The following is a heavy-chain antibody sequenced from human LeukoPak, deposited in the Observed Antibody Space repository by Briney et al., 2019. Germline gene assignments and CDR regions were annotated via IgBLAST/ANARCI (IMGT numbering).Heavy chain of an antibody. V-gene: IGHV4-39*07. CDR3: ARVGGKYNWNDRYYFDY. Sequence: SETLSLTCTVSGGSISSSSYYWGWIRQPPGKGLEWIGSIYYSGSTYYNPSLKSRVTISVDTSKNQFSLKLSSVTAADTAVYYCARVGGKYNWNDRYYFDYWGQGTLVTVSS. CDR1: GGSISSSSYY. CDR2: IYYSGST. D-gene: IGHD1-20*01. J-gene: IGHJ4*02.